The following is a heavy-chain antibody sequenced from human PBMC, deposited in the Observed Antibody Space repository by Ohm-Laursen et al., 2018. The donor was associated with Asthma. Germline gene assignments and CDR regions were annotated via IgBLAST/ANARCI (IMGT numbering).Heavy chain of an antibody. J-gene: IGHJ3*02. Sequence: SLRLSCTASGFTFRSYAMHWVRQAPGKGLEWVAVISYDGSNKYYADSVKGRFTISRDNSKNTLYLQMNSLRPDDTAVYYCARRDFSGGDTNAAFDIWGQGTMVAVSS. V-gene: IGHV3-30-3*01. CDR3: ARRDFSGGDTNAAFDI. CDR2: ISYDGSNK. D-gene: IGHD2-21*02. CDR1: GFTFRSYA.